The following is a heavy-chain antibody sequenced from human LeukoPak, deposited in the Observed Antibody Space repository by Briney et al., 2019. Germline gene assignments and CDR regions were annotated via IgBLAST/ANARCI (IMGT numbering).Heavy chain of an antibody. Sequence: PSETLSLTCAVYGGSFSGYYWSWIRQPAGKGLEWIGRIYTSGSTNYNPSLKSRVTMSVDTSKNQFSLKLSSVTAADTAVYYCARSYYYGSGSYSEFDYWGQGTLVTVSS. J-gene: IGHJ4*02. D-gene: IGHD3-10*01. CDR1: GGSFSGYY. CDR2: IYTSGST. CDR3: ARSYYYGSGSYSEFDY. V-gene: IGHV4-59*10.